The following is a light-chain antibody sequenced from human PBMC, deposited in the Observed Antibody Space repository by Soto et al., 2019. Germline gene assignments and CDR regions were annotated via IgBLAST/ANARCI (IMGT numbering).Light chain of an antibody. V-gene: IGKV1-9*01. CDR3: QQLNTYPLT. CDR1: QDISSS. CDR2: GAS. Sequence: DIQLTQSPSFLSASVGDRVTITCRASQDISSSLAWYQQKPGKAPELLIYGASTLQSGVPSRFGGSGSGTELTLTISSLQPGDFATYYCQQLNTYPLTCGGGTKVEIK. J-gene: IGKJ4*01.